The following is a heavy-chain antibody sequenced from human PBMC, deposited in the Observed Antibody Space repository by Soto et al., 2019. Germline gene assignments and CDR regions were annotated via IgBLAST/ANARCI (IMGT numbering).Heavy chain of an antibody. J-gene: IGHJ4*02. CDR2: ISYDGSNK. V-gene: IGHV3-30*18. Sequence: QVQLVESGGGVVQPGRSLRLSCAASGFTFSSYGMHWVRQAPGKGLEWVAVISYDGSNKYYADSVKGRFTISRDNSKNMLYLQMNSLRAEDTAVYYCAKGYGMILRPYYFDYWGQGTLVTVSS. D-gene: IGHD2-8*01. CDR1: GFTFSSYG. CDR3: AKGYGMILRPYYFDY.